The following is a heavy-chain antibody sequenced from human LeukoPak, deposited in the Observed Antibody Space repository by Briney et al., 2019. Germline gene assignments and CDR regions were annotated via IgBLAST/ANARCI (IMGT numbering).Heavy chain of an antibody. D-gene: IGHD6-13*01. J-gene: IGHJ4*02. Sequence: KSLRLSCAPSGFSPDDYAMHWVRQAPGKGLEWVSGISWNSGSTGYANSVKGRFTLSRDNAKNPLYLQMNSLRAEDTALYYCAKDSSSIWYYFDYWGQGTLVTVSS. CDR3: AKDSSSIWYYFDY. CDR2: ISWNSGST. V-gene: IGHV3-9*02. CDR1: GFSPDDYA.